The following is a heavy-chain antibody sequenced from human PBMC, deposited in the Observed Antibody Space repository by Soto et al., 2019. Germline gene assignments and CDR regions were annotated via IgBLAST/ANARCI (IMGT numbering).Heavy chain of an antibody. CDR1: GVSINDYY. J-gene: IGHJ4*02. Sequence: SETLSLTCTVSGVSINDYYWTWIRQPPGKGLEWIGYLFYTGSTNYNPSLKSRVTISGDTSRNQVSLRLNSVTPADTAVYYCARATLAAAKPQCDFWGQGTLVTVSS. V-gene: IGHV4-59*13. D-gene: IGHD6-25*01. CDR2: LFYTGST. CDR3: ARATLAAAKPQCDF.